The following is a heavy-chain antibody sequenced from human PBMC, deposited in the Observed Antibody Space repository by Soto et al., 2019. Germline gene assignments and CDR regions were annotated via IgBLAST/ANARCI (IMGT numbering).Heavy chain of an antibody. V-gene: IGHV4-31*03. CDR1: GGCISSGGYY. D-gene: IGHD2-2*01. J-gene: IGHJ5*02. CDR3: ARVPAAMESNWFDP. Sequence: QVQLQESGPGLVKPSQTLSLTCTVSGGCISSGGYYWSWIRQHPGKGLEWIGYIYYSGSTYYNPSHKTRVTISVDTSKNQFSLKLSSVTAADTAVYYCARVPAAMESNWFDPWGQGTLVTFSS. CDR2: IYYSGST.